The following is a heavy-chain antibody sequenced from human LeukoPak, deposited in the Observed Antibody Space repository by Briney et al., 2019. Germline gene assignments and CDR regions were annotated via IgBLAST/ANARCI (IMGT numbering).Heavy chain of an antibody. Sequence: GGSLRLSCAASGFTFSDYYMSWIRQAPGKGLEWVSYISSSGSTIYYADSVKGRFTISRDNAKNSLYLQMNSLRAEDTAVYYCARETSYYYGSGSYWAFDYWGQGTLVTVSS. CDR1: GFTFSDYY. V-gene: IGHV3-11*01. CDR3: ARETSYYYGSGSYWAFDY. CDR2: ISSSGSTI. D-gene: IGHD3-10*01. J-gene: IGHJ4*02.